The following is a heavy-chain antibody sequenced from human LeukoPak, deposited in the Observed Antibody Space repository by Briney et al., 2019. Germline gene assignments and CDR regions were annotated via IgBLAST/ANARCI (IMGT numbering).Heavy chain of an antibody. Sequence: PGGSLSLSCAASGFTVTSNFMSWVRQAPGKGLEWVSVIHSGGATYYADSVKGRFTISRDISKNALYLQMNSLRGDDTAVYYCAGSAVTNLDSWGQGNLVTVSS. V-gene: IGHV3-66*01. J-gene: IGHJ4*02. CDR1: GFTVTSNF. CDR2: IHSGGAT. D-gene: IGHD4-23*01. CDR3: AGSAVTNLDS.